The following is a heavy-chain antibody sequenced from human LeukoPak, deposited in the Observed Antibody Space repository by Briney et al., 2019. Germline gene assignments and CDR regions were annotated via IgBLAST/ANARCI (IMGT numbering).Heavy chain of an antibody. CDR2: IIPTFGTA. CDR1: GGTFSSYA. D-gene: IGHD2-21*02. J-gene: IGHJ4*02. Sequence: GASVKVSCKASGGTFSSYAISWVRRAPGQGLEWMGGIIPTFGTANYAQKFQGRVTITADKSTSTAYMELSSLRSEDTAVYYCAREMYCGGDCYSGSDYWGQGTLVTVSS. V-gene: IGHV1-69*06. CDR3: AREMYCGGDCYSGSDY.